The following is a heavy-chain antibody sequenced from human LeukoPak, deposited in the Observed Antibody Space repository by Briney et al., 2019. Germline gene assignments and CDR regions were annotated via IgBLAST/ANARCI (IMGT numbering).Heavy chain of an antibody. Sequence: GSLRLSCAASGFTFSSSGMNWVRQAPGKGLEWVSYISSSSSTIYYADSVKGRFTISRDKAKNSLYLQMNSLRAEDTAVYYCARGPVPAAGFAFDIWGQGTMVTVSS. CDR2: ISSSSSTI. CDR3: ARGPVPAAGFAFDI. J-gene: IGHJ3*02. D-gene: IGHD2-2*01. CDR1: GFTFSSSG. V-gene: IGHV3-48*01.